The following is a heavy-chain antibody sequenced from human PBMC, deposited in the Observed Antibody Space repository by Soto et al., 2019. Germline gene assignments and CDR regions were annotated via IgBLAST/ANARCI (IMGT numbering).Heavy chain of an antibody. CDR1: GFTFDSYA. V-gene: IGHV3-23*01. J-gene: IGHJ4*02. CDR2: ISGSGDYT. Sequence: GGSLRLSCAASGFTFDSYAMNWVRQAPGKGLEWVSTISGSGDYTYYTDSVKGRFTISRDNAKNSLYLQMNSLRAEDTAVYYCARVWTVTGTVAYRGLGTLVTVSS. D-gene: IGHD6-19*01. CDR3: ARVWTVTGTVAY.